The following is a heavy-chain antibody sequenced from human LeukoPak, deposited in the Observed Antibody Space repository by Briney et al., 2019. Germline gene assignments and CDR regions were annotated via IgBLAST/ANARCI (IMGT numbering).Heavy chain of an antibody. CDR3: ARGTFGELLLDY. J-gene: IGHJ4*02. CDR1: GYTFTSYD. V-gene: IGHV1-8*01. Sequence: ASVKVSCXASGYTFTSYDINWVRQATGQGLEWMGWMNPNSGNTGYAQKFQGRVTMTRNTSISTAYMELSSLRSEDTAVYYCARGTFGELLLDYWGQGTLVTVSS. CDR2: MNPNSGNT. D-gene: IGHD3-10*01.